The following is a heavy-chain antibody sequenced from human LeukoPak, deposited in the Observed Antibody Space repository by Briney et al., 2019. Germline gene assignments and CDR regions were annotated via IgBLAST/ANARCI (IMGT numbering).Heavy chain of an antibody. CDR2: ISSSGGST. CDR1: GFTFSTYA. V-gene: IGHV3-23*01. Sequence: GGSLRLSCAASGFTFSTYAMSWVRQAPGKGLEWVSSISSSGGSTYYADSVKGRFTISRDNSKDTLYLQMNSLRAEDTAVYYCAKKESITMVRGVISPYLDYWGQGTLVTVSS. J-gene: IGHJ4*02. CDR3: AKKESITMVRGVISPYLDY. D-gene: IGHD3-10*01.